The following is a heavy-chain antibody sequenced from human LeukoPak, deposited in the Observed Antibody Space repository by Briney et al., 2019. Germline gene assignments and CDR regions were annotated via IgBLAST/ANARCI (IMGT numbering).Heavy chain of an antibody. CDR2: ISGSGGST. J-gene: IGHJ6*02. Sequence: GGSLRLSCAASGFTFSSYAMSWVRQAPGKGLEWVSAISGSGGSTYYADSVKGRFTISRDNAKNSLYLQMNSLRAEDTALYYCAKSSGTNYYYYGMDVWGQGTTVTVSS. V-gene: IGHV3-23*01. CDR1: GFTFSSYA. CDR3: AKSSGTNYYYYGMDV.